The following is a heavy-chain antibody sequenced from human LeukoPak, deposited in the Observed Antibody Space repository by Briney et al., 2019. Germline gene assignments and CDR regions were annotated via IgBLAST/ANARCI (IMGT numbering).Heavy chain of an antibody. Sequence: SETLSLTCTVSGGSISSYYWSWIRQPPGKGLEWIGYIYYSGSTKYNPSLKSRVTISVDTSKNQFSLKLSSVTAADTAVYYCASSYSNYGWFDPRGQGTLVTVSS. J-gene: IGHJ5*02. D-gene: IGHD4-11*01. V-gene: IGHV4-59*01. CDR1: GGSISSYY. CDR2: IYYSGST. CDR3: ASSYSNYGWFDP.